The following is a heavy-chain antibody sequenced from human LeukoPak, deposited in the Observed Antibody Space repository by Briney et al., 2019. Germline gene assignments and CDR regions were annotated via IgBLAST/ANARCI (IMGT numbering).Heavy chain of an antibody. CDR2: IADGGETT. CDR1: GFTFNNYG. D-gene: IGHD3-22*01. CDR3: ARKAARTSGYDY. V-gene: IGHV3-23*01. Sequence: GGSLRLSCAVSGFTFNNYGMSWVRQAPGMGLEWVSAIADGGETTYYADSVKGRFTISRDYSKNTLYLQMNSVRAEDTAVYYCARKAARTSGYDYWGQGTLVTVSS. J-gene: IGHJ4*02.